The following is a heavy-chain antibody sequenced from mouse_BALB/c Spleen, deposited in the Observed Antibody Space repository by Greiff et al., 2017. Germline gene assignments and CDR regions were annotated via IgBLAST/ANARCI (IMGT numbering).Heavy chain of an antibody. V-gene: IGHV1-39*01. CDR2: IDPYYGGT. D-gene: IGHD2-4*01. J-gene: IGHJ3*01. CDR3: ARRDDFAWFAY. CDR1: GYSFTGYN. Sequence: VQLQQSGPELEKPGASVKISCKASGYSFTGYNMNWVKQSNGKSLEWIGNIDPYYGGTSYNQKFKGKAKLTVEKSSSTVYLELSRLTSDDSAVYYCARRDDFAWFAYWGQGTLVTVSA.